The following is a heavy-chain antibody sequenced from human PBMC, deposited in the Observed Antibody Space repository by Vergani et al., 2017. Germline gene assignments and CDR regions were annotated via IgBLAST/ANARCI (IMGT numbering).Heavy chain of an antibody. Sequence: EVQLLESGGGLVQPGGSLRLSCAASGFTFSSYAMSWVRQAPGKGVEWVSVIYSGGSSTYYADSVKGRFTISRDNSKNTLYLQRNSLRAEDTAVYYCAKGAVPAARGGWFDPWGQGTLVTVSS. D-gene: IGHD2-2*01. J-gene: IGHJ5*02. CDR3: AKGAVPAARGGWFDP. CDR1: GFTFSSYA. V-gene: IGHV3-23*03. CDR2: IYSGGSST.